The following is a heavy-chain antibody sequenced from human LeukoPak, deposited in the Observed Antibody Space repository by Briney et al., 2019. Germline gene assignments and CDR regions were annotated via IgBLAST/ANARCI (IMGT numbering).Heavy chain of an antibody. D-gene: IGHD2-15*01. Sequence: TSETLSLTCAVYGGSFSGYYWSWIRQPPGKGLEWIGEINHSGSTNYNPSLKSRVTISVDTSKNQFSLKLSSVTAADTAVYYCARRNGYCSGGSCPNVSWFDPWGQGTLVTVSS. CDR1: GGSFSGYY. V-gene: IGHV4-34*01. J-gene: IGHJ5*02. CDR3: ARRNGYCSGGSCPNVSWFDP. CDR2: INHSGST.